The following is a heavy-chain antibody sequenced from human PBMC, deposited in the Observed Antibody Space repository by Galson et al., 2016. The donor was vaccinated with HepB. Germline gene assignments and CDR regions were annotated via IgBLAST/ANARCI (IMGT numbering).Heavy chain of an antibody. CDR3: AAYDTGHFDY. CDR2: IWYDGSNK. D-gene: IGHD3-9*01. V-gene: IGHV3-33*01. CDR1: GFTFRSYG. J-gene: IGHJ4*02. Sequence: SLRLSCAAPGFTFRSYGMHWVRQAPGKGLEWVAVIWYDGSNKYYGDSGKGRFTISRDNSKNTLYLQMNSLGPEDTAVYYCAAYDTGHFDYWGQGTVVTVSS.